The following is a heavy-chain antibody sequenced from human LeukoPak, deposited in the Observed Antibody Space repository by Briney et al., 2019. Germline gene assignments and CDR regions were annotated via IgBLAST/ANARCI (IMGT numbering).Heavy chain of an antibody. CDR2: TRNKAKGYTT. D-gene: IGHD2-15*01. CDR1: GFTFSDHY. CDR3: ARGVSDSGYYYMDV. Sequence: GGSLRLSCAASGFTFSDHYMDWVRQAPGKGLEWVGRTRNKAKGYTTEYAASAKGRFTVSRDDSKSSLYLQMNSLKTEDTAVYYCARGVSDSGYYYMDVWGTGTTVTVSS. J-gene: IGHJ6*03. V-gene: IGHV3-72*01.